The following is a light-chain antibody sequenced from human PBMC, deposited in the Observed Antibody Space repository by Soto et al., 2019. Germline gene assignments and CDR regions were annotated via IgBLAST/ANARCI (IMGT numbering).Light chain of an antibody. CDR1: SGSIASNY. CDR2: EDN. CDR3: QSYDSSTHVV. Sequence: NFMLTQPHSVSESPGKTVTISCTRSSGSIASNYVQWYQQRPGSAPTTVIYEDNQRPSGVPDRFSGSIDSSSNSAYLPVSGLKTEDEADYYCQSYDSSTHVVFGGGTKLTLL. V-gene: IGLV6-57*03. J-gene: IGLJ2*01.